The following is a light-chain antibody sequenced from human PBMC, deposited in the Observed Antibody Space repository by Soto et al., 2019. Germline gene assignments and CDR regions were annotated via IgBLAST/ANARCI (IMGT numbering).Light chain of an antibody. CDR1: ESVASPN. CDR3: QQYNKWPLIT. V-gene: IGKV3D-15*01. CDR2: SAS. J-gene: IGKJ5*01. Sequence: EVVLTQSPATLSLSPGEAATLSCRASESVASPNLAWYQQKPGQAPRLLFYSASRRATGVPDRFSGSGSGTEFTLTISGLQSEDFAIYYCQQYNKWPLITFGQGTRLEIK.